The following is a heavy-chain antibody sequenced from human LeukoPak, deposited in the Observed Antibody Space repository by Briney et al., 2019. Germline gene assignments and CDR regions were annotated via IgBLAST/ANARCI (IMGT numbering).Heavy chain of an antibody. D-gene: IGHD1-26*01. CDR2: ISSSGRTI. Sequence: GGSLRLSCAASGFTFSSYEMNWVRQAPGKGLVWVSYISSSGRTIYYADSVKGRFTISRDNAKKSLYLQMNRLRVEDTAVYYCARPSHMGYYFDYWGQGTLVTVSS. V-gene: IGHV3-48*03. CDR3: ARPSHMGYYFDY. CDR1: GFTFSSYE. J-gene: IGHJ4*02.